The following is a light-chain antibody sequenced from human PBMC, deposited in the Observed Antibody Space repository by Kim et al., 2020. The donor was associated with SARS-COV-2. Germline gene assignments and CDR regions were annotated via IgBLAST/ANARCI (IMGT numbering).Light chain of an antibody. J-gene: IGLJ3*02. CDR1: SNSDIVGYKKS. Sequence: QSALTQPASVSGSPGQSITISCTGSSNSDIVGYKKSVCWYQKNPGKAPKLMIYDVNKRPSGVASRFSGFTSGNTASLTISGLQAEDEAEYYCSSYISSSTYWVFGGGTQLTVL. V-gene: IGLV2-14*01. CDR3: SSYISSSTYWV. CDR2: DVN.